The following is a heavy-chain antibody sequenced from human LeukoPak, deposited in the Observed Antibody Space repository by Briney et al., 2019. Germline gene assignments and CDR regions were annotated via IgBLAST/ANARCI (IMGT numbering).Heavy chain of an antibody. V-gene: IGHV3-21*01. Sequence: GGSLRLSCAASGFTFSSYSMNWVRQAPGKGLEWVSSISSSSSYIYYADSVKGRFTISRDNAKNSLYLQMNSLRAEDTAVYYCARDLTTVTTFGGSWFNPWGQGTLVTVSS. J-gene: IGHJ5*02. CDR2: ISSSSSYI. D-gene: IGHD4-17*01. CDR3: ARDLTTVTTFGGSWFNP. CDR1: GFTFSSYS.